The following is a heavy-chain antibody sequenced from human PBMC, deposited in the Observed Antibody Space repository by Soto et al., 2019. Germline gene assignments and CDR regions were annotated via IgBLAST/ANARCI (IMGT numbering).Heavy chain of an antibody. CDR2: ISYDGSNE. J-gene: IGHJ4*02. D-gene: IGHD1-26*01. CDR1: RFTFSHYA. V-gene: IGHV3-30*18. Sequence: QVQLVESGGGVVQPGRSLRLSCAASRFTFSHYAMHWVRQAPGKGLEWVALISYDGSNEYYADSVKGRFTISRDNSKNTLYLQMNILRAEDTAVYYCAKDGSHNFDYWGQGTLVTVSS. CDR3: AKDGSHNFDY.